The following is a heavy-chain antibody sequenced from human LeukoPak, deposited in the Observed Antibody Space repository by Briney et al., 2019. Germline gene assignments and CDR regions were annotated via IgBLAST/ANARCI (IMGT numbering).Heavy chain of an antibody. CDR2: ISPYNGNT. CDR1: GYTFTSYG. J-gene: IGHJ4*02. D-gene: IGHD2-2*01. CDR3: ARDRCSSTSCFFDY. Sequence: ASVKVSCKASGYTFTSYGISWVRQAPGQGLEWMGWISPYNGNTNYAQKLQGRVTMTTDISTSTAYMELRSLRSDDTAVYYCARDRCSSTSCFFDYWGQGTLVTVSS. V-gene: IGHV1-18*01.